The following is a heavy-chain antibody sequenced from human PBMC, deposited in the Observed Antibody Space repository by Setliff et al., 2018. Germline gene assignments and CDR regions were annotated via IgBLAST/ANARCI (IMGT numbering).Heavy chain of an antibody. CDR1: GYNFASYW. D-gene: IGHD6-19*01. J-gene: IGHJ6*03. CDR3: ARQIGSSLSHFYYYMDV. Sequence: GKSLKISCKGSGYNFASYWIAWVRQMPGKGLEWMGIIYPDDSDTRYSPSFQGQVTISADKSISTAYLQWSSLKASDTAMYYCARQIGSSLSHFYYYMDVWGKGTTVTVSS. CDR2: IYPDDSDT. V-gene: IGHV5-51*01.